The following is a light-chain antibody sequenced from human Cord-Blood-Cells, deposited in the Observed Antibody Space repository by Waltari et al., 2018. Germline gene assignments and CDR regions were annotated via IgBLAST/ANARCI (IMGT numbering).Light chain of an antibody. CDR3: QQYYSTPKT. CDR1: QSVLYSSNNKNY. CDR2: WAS. V-gene: IGKV4-1*01. J-gene: IGKJ1*01. Sequence: DIVMTQSPDSLAVSLGERTTIHYQSSQSVLYSSNNKNYLAWYQQKPGQPPKLLIYWASTRESGVPDRFSGSGSGTDFTLTISSLQAEDVAVYYCQQYYSTPKTFGQGTKVEIK.